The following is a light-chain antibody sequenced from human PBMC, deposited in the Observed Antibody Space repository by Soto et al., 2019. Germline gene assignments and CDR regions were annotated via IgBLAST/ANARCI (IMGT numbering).Light chain of an antibody. CDR1: SSNIGAGYD. V-gene: IGLV1-40*01. J-gene: IGLJ2*01. Sequence: QPVLTQPPSVSGAPGQRVTISCTGSSSNIGAGYDVHWYQQLPGTAPKLLIYGNSNRPSGVPDRFSGSKSGTSASLAITGXXXXXXXXXXCQSYDSSLSGSVFGGGTKVTV. CDR2: GNS. CDR3: QSYDSSLSGSV.